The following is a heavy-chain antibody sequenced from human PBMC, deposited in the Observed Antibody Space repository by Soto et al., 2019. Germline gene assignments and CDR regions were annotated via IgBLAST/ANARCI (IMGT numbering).Heavy chain of an antibody. D-gene: IGHD5-18*01. J-gene: IGHJ4*02. CDR2: ISGSGGST. Sequence: GFLRLSCAASGFTFSSYAMSWVRQAPGKGLEWVSAISGSGGSTYYADSVKGRFTISRDNSKNTLYLQMNSLRAEDTAVYYCAKDFGYSYGYYFDYWGQGTLVTVSS. CDR3: AKDFGYSYGYYFDY. CDR1: GFTFSSYA. V-gene: IGHV3-23*01.